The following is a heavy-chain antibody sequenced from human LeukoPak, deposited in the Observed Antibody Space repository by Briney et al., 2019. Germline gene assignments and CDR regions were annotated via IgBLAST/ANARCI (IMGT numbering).Heavy chain of an antibody. CDR3: ATGPVRTPGREDY. V-gene: IGHV3-23*01. D-gene: IGHD1-1*01. CDR1: GFTFTSFA. Sequence: TGGSLRLSCAASGFTFTSFAMSWVRQAPGKGLDWVSSISDSGGSTYYADSVEGRFTISRDNSKNTLYLQMSGLRGDDTAVYYCATGPVRTPGREDYWGQGTLVTVSS. J-gene: IGHJ4*02. CDR2: ISDSGGST.